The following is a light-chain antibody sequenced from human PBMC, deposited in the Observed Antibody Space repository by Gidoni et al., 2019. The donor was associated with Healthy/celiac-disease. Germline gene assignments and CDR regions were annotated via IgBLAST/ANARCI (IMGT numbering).Light chain of an antibody. V-gene: IGLV1-47*01. Sequence: QSVLTQPPSASGPPGQRVTISCSGSSSNIGSNYVYWYQQLPGTAPKLLIYRNNQRPSGVPDRFSGSKSGTSASLAISGLRSEDEADYYCAAWDDSLKVFGTGTKVTVL. J-gene: IGLJ1*01. CDR1: SSNIGSNY. CDR3: AAWDDSLKV. CDR2: RNN.